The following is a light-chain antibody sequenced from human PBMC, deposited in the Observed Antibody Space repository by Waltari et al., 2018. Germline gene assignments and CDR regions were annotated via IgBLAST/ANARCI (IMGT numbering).Light chain of an antibody. J-gene: IGLJ3*02. CDR2: DTR. Sequence: QAVVTQEPSLTVSPGGTVTLTCGSSSGAVTSGHYPYWFQQKPGQAPRKLIYDTRNKHSWTPARFSGSLFGGKAALTLSGAQPEDEANYYCLLSYSGARVFGGGTKLTVL. CDR3: LLSYSGARV. V-gene: IGLV7-46*01. CDR1: SGAVTSGHY.